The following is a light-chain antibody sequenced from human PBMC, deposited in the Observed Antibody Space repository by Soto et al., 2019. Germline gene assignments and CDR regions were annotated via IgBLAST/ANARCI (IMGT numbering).Light chain of an antibody. CDR3: SSYSSITTLYV. CDR2: NVF. V-gene: IGLV2-14*03. J-gene: IGLJ1*01. Sequence: SVVPQPGSVSGSPGQSIPTSCTGTSRDVGGYNYVSWYQKNPGNAPKPMIYNVFNRPSGVSDRFSGSKSGNTASLTTSGLQAEDEADYYCSSYSSITTLYVFGTGTKVTVL. CDR1: SRDVGGYNY.